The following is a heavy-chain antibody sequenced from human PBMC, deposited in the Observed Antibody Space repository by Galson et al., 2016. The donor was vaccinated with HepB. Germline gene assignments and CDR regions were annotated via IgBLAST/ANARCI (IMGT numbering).Heavy chain of an antibody. CDR1: GFIVSSHY. D-gene: IGHD6-13*01. CDR3: ARDPGRIAAAGHLDS. J-gene: IGHJ4*02. CDR2: IYSGGAT. Sequence: SLRLSCAASGFIVSSHYMNWVRQAPGKGLEWVSIIYSGGATYYADSVKGRFTTSRDNPKNTVSLQMNTLKAEDTAVYYCARDPGRIAAAGHLDSWGQGTLVTVSS. V-gene: IGHV3-53*01.